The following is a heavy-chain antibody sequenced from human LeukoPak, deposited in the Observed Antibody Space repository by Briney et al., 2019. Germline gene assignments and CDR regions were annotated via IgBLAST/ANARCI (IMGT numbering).Heavy chain of an antibody. CDR3: ARDVAPYSSSSRYYYYYMDV. D-gene: IGHD6-6*01. J-gene: IGHJ6*03. Sequence: SVKGRFTISRGNAKNSLYLQMNGLRAEDTAVYYCARDVAPYSSSSRYYYYYMDVWGKGTTVTVSS. V-gene: IGHV3-48*03.